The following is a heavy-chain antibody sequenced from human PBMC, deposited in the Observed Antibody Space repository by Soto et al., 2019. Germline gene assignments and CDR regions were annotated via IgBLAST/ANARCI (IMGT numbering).Heavy chain of an antibody. D-gene: IGHD3-22*01. Sequence: EVQLLESGGDLLQPGGSLRLSCAASGFTFSNYAMTWVRQAPGKGLEWVSVISGSGGSTYYADSVKGRFTISRDTSKNTLYLQMNNLMAEDTALYYCAKGTSYYDSSGFDYWGQGTLVTVSS. CDR1: GFTFSNYA. J-gene: IGHJ4*02. CDR2: ISGSGGST. CDR3: AKGTSYYDSSGFDY. V-gene: IGHV3-23*01.